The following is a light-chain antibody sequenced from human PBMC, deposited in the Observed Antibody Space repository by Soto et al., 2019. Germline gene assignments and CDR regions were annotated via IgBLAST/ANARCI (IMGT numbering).Light chain of an antibody. CDR1: SSDVGLYDY. J-gene: IGLJ1*01. CDR2: AVS. V-gene: IGLV2-14*01. Sequence: QSVLAQPASVSGSPGQSITISCTGTSSDVGLYDYVSWYQQHPGEAPQLMIYAVSNRPSGVSNRFSASKSGNTASLFISGLQAEDEADYYCSSYTSDSSQVFGSGTKVTVL. CDR3: SSYTSDSSQV.